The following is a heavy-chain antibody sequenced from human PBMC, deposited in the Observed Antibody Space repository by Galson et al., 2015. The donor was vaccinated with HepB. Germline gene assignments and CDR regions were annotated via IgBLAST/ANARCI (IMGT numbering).Heavy chain of an antibody. CDR3: AWDLGLGGPYYFDS. J-gene: IGHJ4*02. V-gene: IGHV3-21*06. D-gene: IGHD4-23*01. CDR1: GFIFSSDT. Sequence: SLRLSCAASGFIFSSDTMNWVRQAPGKGLEWVSSISSTSRYIYSADSVKGRFIISRDNGKNSLFLQMNSLGPEDTAVYFCAWDLGLGGPYYFDSWGQGTLVTVSS. CDR2: ISSTSRYI.